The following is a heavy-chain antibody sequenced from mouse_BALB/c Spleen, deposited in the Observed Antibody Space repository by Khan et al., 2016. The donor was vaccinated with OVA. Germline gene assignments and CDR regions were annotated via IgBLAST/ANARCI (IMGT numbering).Heavy chain of an antibody. J-gene: IGHJ3*01. Sequence: EVELVESGGGLVQPGGSRKLSCAASGFTFSDYGMAWVRQAPGKGPEWVAFISDLAYTIYYADTVTGRFTISRENAKNTLYLEMSSLRSEDTAIYYCARGGGTAPFAYWGLGTLDTVSA. CDR2: ISDLAYTI. V-gene: IGHV5-15*02. D-gene: IGHD1-2*01. CDR1: GFTFSDYG. CDR3: ARGGGTAPFAY.